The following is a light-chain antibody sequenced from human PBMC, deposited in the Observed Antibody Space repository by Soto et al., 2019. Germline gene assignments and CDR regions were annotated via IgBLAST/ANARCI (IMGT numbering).Light chain of an antibody. CDR3: XXXXSSPLT. CDR1: QTVLSSRDNQNY. CDR2: WAS. Sequence: DFVLTQSPDSLAVSLGERVTINCKSSQTVLSSRDNQNYFAWYQHKSGQPPKLLISWASTRASGVPDRFSGSGSGTDFTLTISSLQTXXXXXXXXXXXXSSPLTFGGGTKVEIK. V-gene: IGKV4-1*01. J-gene: IGKJ4*01.